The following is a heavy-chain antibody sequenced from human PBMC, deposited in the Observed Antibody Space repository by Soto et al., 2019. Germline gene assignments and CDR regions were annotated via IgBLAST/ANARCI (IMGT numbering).Heavy chain of an antibody. CDR3: ARDRYDFWSGPYFDY. CDR2: IYYSGST. CDR1: GGSISSYY. V-gene: IGHV4-59*01. J-gene: IGHJ4*02. Sequence: SETLSLTCTVSGGSISSYYWSWIRQPPGKGLEWIGYIYYSGSTNYNPSLKSRVTISVDTSKNQFSLKLSSVTAADTAVYYCARDRYDFWSGPYFDYWGQGTLVTISS. D-gene: IGHD3-3*01.